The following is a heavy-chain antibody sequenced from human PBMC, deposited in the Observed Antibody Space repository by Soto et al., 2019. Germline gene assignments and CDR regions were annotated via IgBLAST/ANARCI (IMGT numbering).Heavy chain of an antibody. Sequence: KASETLSLTCTVSGGSISSGDYYWSWIRQPPGKGLEWIGYIYYSGSTYYNPSLKSRVTISVDTSKNQFSLKLSSVTAADTAVYYCARDGSCSSTSCYPYYYYYGMDVWGQGTTVTVSS. CDR2: IYYSGST. D-gene: IGHD2-2*01. V-gene: IGHV4-30-4*01. CDR3: ARDGSCSSTSCYPYYYYYGMDV. J-gene: IGHJ6*02. CDR1: GGSISSGDYY.